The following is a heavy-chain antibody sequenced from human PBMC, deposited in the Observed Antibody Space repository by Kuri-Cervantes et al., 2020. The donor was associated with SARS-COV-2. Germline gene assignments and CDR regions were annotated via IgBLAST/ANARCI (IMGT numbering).Heavy chain of an antibody. J-gene: IGHJ5*02. CDR2: INHSGST. Sequence: SETLSLTCAVYGGSFSGYYWSWIRQPPGKGLEWIGEINHSGSTNYNPFLKSRVTISVDTSKNQFSLKLSSVTAADTAVYYCASPSSTTGTTVGFDPWGQGTLVTVSS. CDR1: GGSFSGYY. D-gene: IGHD1-1*01. V-gene: IGHV4-34*01. CDR3: ASPSSTTGTTVGFDP.